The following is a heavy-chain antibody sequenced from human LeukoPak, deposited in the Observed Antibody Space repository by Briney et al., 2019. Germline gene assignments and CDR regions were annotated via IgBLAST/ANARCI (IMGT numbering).Heavy chain of an antibody. D-gene: IGHD5-24*01. CDR1: GFTFSSYG. Sequence: GGSLRLSCAASGFTFSSYGMSWVRQAPGKGLEYVSAISSNGGSTYYANSVKGRFTISRDNSKNTLYLQMGSLRAEDMAVYYCARVGDGSIDYWGQGTLVTVSS. J-gene: IGHJ4*02. CDR3: ARVGDGSIDY. V-gene: IGHV3-64*01. CDR2: ISSNGGST.